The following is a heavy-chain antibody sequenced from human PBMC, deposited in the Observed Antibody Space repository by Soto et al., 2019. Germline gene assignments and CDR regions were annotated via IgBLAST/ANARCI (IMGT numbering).Heavy chain of an antibody. CDR1: RLTFSIYD. J-gene: IGHJ6*02. Sequence: QVQLVESGGGVVQPGTSLRLSCAASRLTFSIYDMHWVRQAPGKGLEWVALIWSDGSRQYYGDSVKGPFTISRETAMSTLYLQMNSLTVEETAVYYCAGEPKGGAYDMDVWGQGTTVTVS. CDR2: IWSDGSRQ. D-gene: IGHD3-16*01. CDR3: AGEPKGGAYDMDV. V-gene: IGHV3-33*01.